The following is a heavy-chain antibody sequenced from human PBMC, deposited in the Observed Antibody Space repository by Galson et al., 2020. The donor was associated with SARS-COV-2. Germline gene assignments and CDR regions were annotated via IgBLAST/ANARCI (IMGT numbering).Heavy chain of an antibody. V-gene: IGHV4-28*01. CDR3: ARSVGHYYDSSGYHPFDY. Sequence: SETLSLTCAVSGHSISSTNWWGWIRQPPGKGLEWIGYIYFTGSTYYNPSLKSRVTMSVDTAKNQFSLTLTSVTAVDTAVYYCARSVGHYYDSSGYHPFDYWGQGTLVTVSS. D-gene: IGHD3-22*01. J-gene: IGHJ4*02. CDR1: GHSISSTNW. CDR2: IYFTGST.